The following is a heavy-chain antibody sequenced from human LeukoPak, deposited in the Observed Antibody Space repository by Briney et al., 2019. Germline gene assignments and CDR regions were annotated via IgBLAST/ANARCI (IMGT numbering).Heavy chain of an antibody. CDR2: IYYSGST. Sequence: SETLSLTCTVSGGSISSSSYYWGWIRQPPGKGLEWIGSIYYSGSTYYNPSLKSRVTISVDTSKNQFSLKLSSVTAADTAVYYCASCSSTSCSAYYYYMDVWGKGTTVTVSS. V-gene: IGHV4-39*01. D-gene: IGHD2-2*01. J-gene: IGHJ6*03. CDR1: GGSISSSSYY. CDR3: ASCSSTSCSAYYYYMDV.